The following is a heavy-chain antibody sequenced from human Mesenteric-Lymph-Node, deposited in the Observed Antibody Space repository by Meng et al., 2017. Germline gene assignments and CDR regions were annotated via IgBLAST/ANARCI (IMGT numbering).Heavy chain of an antibody. CDR1: GFTFSSHW. Sequence: GGSLRLSCAASGFTFSSHWMYWVRQAPGKGLVWVSSIKSDGSTTIYADSVKGRFTISRDNAKNTLYLQMNSLRAEDTAVYYCTRWSTASGFDYWGQGTLVTVS. V-gene: IGHV3-74*01. D-gene: IGHD5/OR15-5a*01. J-gene: IGHJ4*02. CDR3: TRWSTASGFDY. CDR2: IKSDGSTT.